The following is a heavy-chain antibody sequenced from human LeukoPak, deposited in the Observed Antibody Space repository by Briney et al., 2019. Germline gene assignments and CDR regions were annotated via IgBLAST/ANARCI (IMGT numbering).Heavy chain of an antibody. J-gene: IGHJ4*02. D-gene: IGHD2/OR15-2a*01. CDR2: IYYSGST. Sequence: SETLSLTCTVSGGSISSSSYYWGWIRQPPGKGLEWIGSIYYSGSTYYNPSLKSRVTISVDTSKNQFSLKLSSVTAADTAVYYWAKNPRNLRDYWGQGTLVTVSS. CDR3: AKNPRNLRDY. V-gene: IGHV4-39*01. CDR1: GGSISSSSYY.